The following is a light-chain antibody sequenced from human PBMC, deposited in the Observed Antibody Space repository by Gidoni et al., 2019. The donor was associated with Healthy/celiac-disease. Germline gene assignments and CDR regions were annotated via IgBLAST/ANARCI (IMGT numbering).Light chain of an antibody. Sequence: DIQMTQSTSSLSASVGDRVNITCQASQDISNYLKWYQQQPGKSPKHLIYDASNLETGVPSRFSGSGSGTDFTFTSRSMQPEAIATYYCQQYDNLLGFTFGPGTKVDIK. CDR3: QQYDNLLGFT. CDR2: DAS. J-gene: IGKJ3*01. CDR1: QDISNY. V-gene: IGKV1-33*01.